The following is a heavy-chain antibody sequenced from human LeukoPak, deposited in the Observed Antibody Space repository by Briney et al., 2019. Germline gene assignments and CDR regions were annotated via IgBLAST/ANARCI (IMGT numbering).Heavy chain of an antibody. CDR3: AKVRSGSSPVYFDY. J-gene: IGHJ4*02. CDR1: GFTFSSYG. Sequence: GGSLRLSCAASGFTFSSYGMHWVRQAPGKGLEWVAFIRYDGSNKYYADSVKGRFTISRDNSKNTLYLQMNSLRAEDTAVYYCAKVRSGSSPVYFDYWGQGTLVTVSS. CDR2: IRYDGSNK. D-gene: IGHD1-26*01. V-gene: IGHV3-30*02.